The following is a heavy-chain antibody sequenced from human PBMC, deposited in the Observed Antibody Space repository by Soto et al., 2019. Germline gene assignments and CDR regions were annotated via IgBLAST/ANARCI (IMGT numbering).Heavy chain of an antibody. J-gene: IGHJ4*02. Sequence: WGSLRLSCAASGFTFSGNWMHWVRQAPGKGLLWVSRINPDGSNTDYADSVKGRFTISRDNAKNTLYLQMNSLRAEDTAVYYCAGGIWNDNAYWGQGTLVTVSS. CDR1: GFTFSGNW. CDR3: AGGIWNDNAY. V-gene: IGHV3-74*01. D-gene: IGHD1-1*01. CDR2: INPDGSNT.